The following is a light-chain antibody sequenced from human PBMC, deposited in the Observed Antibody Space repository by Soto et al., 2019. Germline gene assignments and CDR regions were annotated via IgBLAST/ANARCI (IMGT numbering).Light chain of an antibody. CDR1: QSISIW. J-gene: IGKJ1*01. CDR2: KAS. Sequence: DIQMTQSPSTLSSSVGDRLTITCRSSQSISIWLAWYQQKPGKAPKILIYKASSLESGVPSRFSGSGSGTEFTLTISSLQPDDFATYYCQQYSTYTPRTFGQGTKVDI. V-gene: IGKV1-5*03. CDR3: QQYSTYTPRT.